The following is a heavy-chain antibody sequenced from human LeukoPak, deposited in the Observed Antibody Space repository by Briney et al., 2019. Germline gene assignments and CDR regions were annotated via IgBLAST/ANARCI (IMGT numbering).Heavy chain of an antibody. D-gene: IGHD3-16*02. CDR3: ARALQPNYVWGNYRYTLGFDF. Sequence: GASVKVSCKASGYTFTNYYLHWVRQAPGQGLEWMGIINPSGGSTSYAQKLQDRITMTSDMSTSTVYMELSSLRSEDTAVYYCARALQPNYVWGNYRYTLGFDFWGQGTLVTVSS. V-gene: IGHV1-46*04. CDR2: INPSGGST. J-gene: IGHJ4*02. CDR1: GYTFTNYY.